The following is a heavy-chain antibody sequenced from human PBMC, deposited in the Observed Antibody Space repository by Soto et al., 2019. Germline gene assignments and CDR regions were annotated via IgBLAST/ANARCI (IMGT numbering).Heavy chain of an antibody. V-gene: IGHV3-23*01. CDR3: AKDSSPVAARPDYFDY. D-gene: IGHD6-6*01. Sequence: GGSLRLSCAASGFTFSSYAMSWVRQAPGKGLEWVSAISGSGGSTYYADSVKGRFTISRDNSKNTLYLQMNSLRAEDMAVYYCAKDSSPVAARPDYFDYWGQGTLVTVSS. CDR1: GFTFSSYA. J-gene: IGHJ4*02. CDR2: ISGSGGST.